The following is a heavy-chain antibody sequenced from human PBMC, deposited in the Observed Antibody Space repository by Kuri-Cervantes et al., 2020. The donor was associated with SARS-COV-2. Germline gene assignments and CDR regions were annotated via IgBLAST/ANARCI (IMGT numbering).Heavy chain of an antibody. J-gene: IGHJ4*02. Sequence: GESLKISCAASGFTFSSYWMSWVRQAPGKGLEWVANIKQDGSEKYYVDSVKGRFTISRDNAKNSLYLQMNSLRAEDTAVYYCAKNPGTSRSNYFDYWGQGALVTVSS. V-gene: IGHV3-7*03. CDR2: IKQDGSEK. CDR3: AKNPGTSRSNYFDY. CDR1: GFTFSSYW.